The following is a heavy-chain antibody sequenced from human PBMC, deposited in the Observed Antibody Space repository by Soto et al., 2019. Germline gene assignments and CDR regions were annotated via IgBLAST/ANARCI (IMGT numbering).Heavy chain of an antibody. CDR3: ARDRIVVAAYYYNYGMDV. CDR1: GFTFSSYG. D-gene: IGHD6-19*01. Sequence: QVQLVESGGGVVQPGTSLRLSCTASGFTFSSYGMHWVRQAPGKGLEWVAVIWYDGSNKYYADSVKGRFTISRDNSKNPLYMQMNSLRAEDTAVYYCARDRIVVAAYYYNYGMDVWGQGTMVTVSS. CDR2: IWYDGSNK. V-gene: IGHV3-33*01. J-gene: IGHJ6*02.